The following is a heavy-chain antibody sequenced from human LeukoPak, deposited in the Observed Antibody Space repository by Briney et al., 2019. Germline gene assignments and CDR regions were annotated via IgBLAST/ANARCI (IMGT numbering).Heavy chain of an antibody. CDR3: ASNPYYYDSSGYLV. V-gene: IGHV4-38-2*02. CDR2: IYHSGST. D-gene: IGHD3-22*01. CDR1: GYSISSGYY. J-gene: IGHJ3*01. Sequence: SETLSLTCTVSGYSISSGYYWGWIRQPPGKGLEWIGSIYHSGSTYYNPSLKSRVTISVDTSKNQFSLKLSSVTAADRALYYCASNPYYYDSSGYLVWGQGTMVTVSS.